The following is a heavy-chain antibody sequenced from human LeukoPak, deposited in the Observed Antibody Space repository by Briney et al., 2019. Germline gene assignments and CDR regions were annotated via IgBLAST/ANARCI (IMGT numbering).Heavy chain of an antibody. CDR3: ARDCSGGSCYGY. V-gene: IGHV1-8*01. CDR1: GYTFTSYD. D-gene: IGHD2-15*01. CDR2: MNPNSGNT. Sequence: ASVKVSCKASGYTFTSYDINWVRQATGQGLEWMGWMNPNSGNTGYAQKFQGRVTMTRNTSISTAYMELSSLRSEDTAVHYCARDCSGGSCYGYWGQGTLVTVSS. J-gene: IGHJ4*02.